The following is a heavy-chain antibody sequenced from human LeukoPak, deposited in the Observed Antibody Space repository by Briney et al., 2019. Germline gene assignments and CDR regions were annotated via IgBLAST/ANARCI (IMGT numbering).Heavy chain of an antibody. CDR1: GFTFSSYG. J-gene: IGHJ5*02. D-gene: IGHD1-14*01. V-gene: IGHV3-33*06. CDR2: IWDDGSNK. CDR3: AKEPEEFLDP. Sequence: GRSLRLSCAASGFTFSSYGMHWVRQAPGKGLEWVAVIWDDGSNKYCADSGKGRLTISRDNSKNTLYLQMHRLRAEDTAVYYCAKEPEEFLDPWGQGTLVTVSS.